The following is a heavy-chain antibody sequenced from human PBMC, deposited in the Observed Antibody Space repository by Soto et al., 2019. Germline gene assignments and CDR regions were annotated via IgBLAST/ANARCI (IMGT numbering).Heavy chain of an antibody. CDR2: IYYSGST. D-gene: IGHD3-9*01. V-gene: IGHV4-31*03. CDR1: GGSISSGGYY. J-gene: IGHJ3*02. Sequence: QVQLQESGPGLVKPSQTLSLTCPVSGGSISSGGYYWSWIRQHPGKGLEWIGYIYYSGSTYYNPSLKSRVTISVDTSKNQFSLKLSSVTAADTAVYYCAREYYDILTGYPDAFDIWGQGTMVTVSS. CDR3: AREYYDILTGYPDAFDI.